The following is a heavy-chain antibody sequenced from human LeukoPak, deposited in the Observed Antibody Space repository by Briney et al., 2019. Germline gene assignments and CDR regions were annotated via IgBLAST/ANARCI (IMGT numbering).Heavy chain of an antibody. D-gene: IGHD6-6*01. Sequence: PGGSLRLSCAASGFTFSSYSMNWVRQAPGKGLEWVSAISGSGGSTYYADSVKGRFTISRDNSKNSLYLQMNSLRAEDMALYYCAKDFRKQLEGFDYWGQGTLVTVSS. CDR2: ISGSGGST. J-gene: IGHJ4*02. CDR1: GFTFSSYS. CDR3: AKDFRKQLEGFDY. V-gene: IGHV3-23*01.